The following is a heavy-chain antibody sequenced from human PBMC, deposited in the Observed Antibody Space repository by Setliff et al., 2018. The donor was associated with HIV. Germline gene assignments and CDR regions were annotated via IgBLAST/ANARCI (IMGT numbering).Heavy chain of an antibody. CDR3: ARSTYYFDSSGYKYNWFDP. D-gene: IGHD3-22*01. V-gene: IGHV4-31*03. CDR1: GGSIGSGGYY. CDR2: IYYSGST. J-gene: IGHJ5*02. Sequence: SETLSLTCTVSGGSIGSGGYYWSWIRQHPGKGLEWIGYIYYSGSTYYNPSFKRRLSISVDTSKNQFSLKLSSVTAADTAVYYCARSTYYFDSSGYKYNWFDPWGQGTRVTGSS.